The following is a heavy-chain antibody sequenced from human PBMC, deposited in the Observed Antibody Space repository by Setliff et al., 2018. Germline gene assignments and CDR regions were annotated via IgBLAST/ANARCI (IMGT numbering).Heavy chain of an antibody. Sequence: GESLKISCKASGYIFTNYWIGWVRQMPGKGLEWMAVIYPGDSDTRYSPSFQGQVTISADKSINTAYLQWSSLKASDTAIYYCTRHEDRNKCTSSSCYRENDAFYVWGQGAMVTVSS. CDR1: GYIFTNYW. D-gene: IGHD2-2*01. CDR3: TRHEDRNKCTSSSCYRENDAFYV. J-gene: IGHJ3*01. CDR2: IYPGDSDT. V-gene: IGHV5-51*01.